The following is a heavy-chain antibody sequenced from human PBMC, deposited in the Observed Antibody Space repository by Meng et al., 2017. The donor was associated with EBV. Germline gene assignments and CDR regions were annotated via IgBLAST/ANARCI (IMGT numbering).Heavy chain of an antibody. CDR2: LIPMSGAP. CDR3: ASESGRGFTPDF. V-gene: IGHV1-69*01. Sequence: QVQVEPSGAEVKRPGSSVKISCKTSGGPFRSDAVSWVQQGPGQGLEWLGGLIPMSGAPHYAQKFQDRVTITADEYTRTHYMELSSLRSDDTAMYYCASESGRGFTPDFWGQGTLVTVSS. J-gene: IGHJ4*02. D-gene: IGHD3-10*01. CDR1: GGPFRSDA.